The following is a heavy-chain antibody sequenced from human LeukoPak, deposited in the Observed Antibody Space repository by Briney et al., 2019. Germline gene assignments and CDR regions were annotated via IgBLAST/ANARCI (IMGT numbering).Heavy chain of an antibody. J-gene: IGHJ4*02. D-gene: IGHD6-19*01. CDR1: GFRSSNYA. CDR2: VSASGAST. Sequence: PGESLRLSCAASGFRSSNYAMSWVRQAPGKGLEWVSGVSASGASTYSEDSVKGRFIISRDNSKNTVFLQMNSLRAEDTAVYYCARQHTGWYVDYWGQGILVTVSS. CDR3: ARQHTGWYVDY. V-gene: IGHV3-23*01.